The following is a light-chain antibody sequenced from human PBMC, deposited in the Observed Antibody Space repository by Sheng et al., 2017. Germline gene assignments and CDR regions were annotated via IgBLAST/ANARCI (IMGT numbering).Light chain of an antibody. J-gene: IGKJ5*01. CDR2: DTS. V-gene: IGKV3-11*01. Sequence: EIVLTQSPATLSLSPGERATLSCRASQSVSSSLAWYQQKPGQAPRLLIYDTSNRVSGIPARFSGSGSGTDFTLTISSLEPEDFAVYFCQQRNSWPPTFGQGTRLETK. CDR3: QQRNSWPPT. CDR1: QSVSSS.